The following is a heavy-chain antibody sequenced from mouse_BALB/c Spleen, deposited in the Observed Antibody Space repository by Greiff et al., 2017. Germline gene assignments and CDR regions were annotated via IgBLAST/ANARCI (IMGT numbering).Heavy chain of an antibody. V-gene: IGHV1-5*01. CDR2: IYPGNSDT. CDR3: TSCYGNLYYYAMDY. D-gene: IGHD2-1*01. CDR1: GYTFTSYW. Sequence: EVQLQQSGTVLARPGASVKMSCKASGYTFTSYWMHWVKQRPGQGLEWIGAIYPGNSDTSYNQKFKGKAKLTAVTSTSTAYMELSSLTNEDSAVYYCTSCYGNLYYYAMDYWGQGTSVTVSS. J-gene: IGHJ4*01.